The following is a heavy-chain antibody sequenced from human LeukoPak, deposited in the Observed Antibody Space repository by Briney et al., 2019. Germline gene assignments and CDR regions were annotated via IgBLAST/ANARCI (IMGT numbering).Heavy chain of an antibody. Sequence: PGGSLRLSCAASGFTFSSYAMHWVRQAPGKGLEWVAVISYDGSNKYYADSVKGRFTISRDNSKNTLYLQMNSLRAEDTAVYYCARAPETYSSSWQYFQHWGQGTLVTVSS. CDR3: ARAPETYSSSWQYFQH. CDR1: GFTFSSYA. D-gene: IGHD6-13*01. CDR2: ISYDGSNK. V-gene: IGHV3-30-3*01. J-gene: IGHJ1*01.